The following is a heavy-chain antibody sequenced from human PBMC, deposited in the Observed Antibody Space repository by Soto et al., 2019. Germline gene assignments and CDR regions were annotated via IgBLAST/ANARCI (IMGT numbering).Heavy chain of an antibody. CDR2: IYYSGST. CDR3: ARHGRGGSIPH. J-gene: IGHJ1*01. D-gene: IGHD2-15*01. Sequence: SETLSITSTVSGGSRRRCDWSWIRQPPGKGLEWIGYIYYSGSTNYNPSLKSRVTISVDTSKNQFSLKLSSVTAADTAVYYCARHGRGGSIPHWGXGTLVTVS. V-gene: IGHV4-59*08. CDR1: GGSRRRCD.